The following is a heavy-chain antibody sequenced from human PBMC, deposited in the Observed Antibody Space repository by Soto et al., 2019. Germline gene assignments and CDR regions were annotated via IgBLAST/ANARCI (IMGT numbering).Heavy chain of an antibody. V-gene: IGHV1-69*08. CDR3: VRDWESTTQTWGFGDS. J-gene: IGHJ4*02. Sequence: QVQLVQSGAEVKKPGSSVKVSCKASGGTFSSYTITWVRQAPGQGLEWLGRIIPIFGVTNYAQKFQDRVTITADRSTTTAYMELRRLRSEDTAVDYCVRDWESTTQTWGFGDSWGQGTLVTVSS. CDR2: IIPIFGVT. D-gene: IGHD1-1*01. CDR1: GGTFSSYT.